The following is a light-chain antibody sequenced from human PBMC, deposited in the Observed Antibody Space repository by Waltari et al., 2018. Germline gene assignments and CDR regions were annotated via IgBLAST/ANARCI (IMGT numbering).Light chain of an antibody. V-gene: IGLV2-14*03. CDR1: GSAVGGSDY. J-gene: IGLJ2*01. CDR3: SSQTLDGLVL. CDR2: DAT. Sequence: QSALTQPASVAGSPGQSITISCSGVGSAVGGSDYVSWHQHHPGKAPQVIIYDATNRPPGVSDRFSASTSANTASLTISRLQPEDEADYYCSSQTLDGLVLFGGGTRVTVL.